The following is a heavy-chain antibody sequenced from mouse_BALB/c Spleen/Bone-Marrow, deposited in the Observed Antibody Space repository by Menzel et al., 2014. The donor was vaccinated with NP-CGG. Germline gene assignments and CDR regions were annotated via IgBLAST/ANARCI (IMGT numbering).Heavy chain of an antibody. D-gene: IGHD2-1*01. CDR2: ISYSGST. V-gene: IGHV3-8*02. J-gene: IGHJ1*01. CDR1: GDSITSGY. CDR3: ARRVYGKHFDV. Sequence: EVKLMESGPRLVKPSQALSLTCSVTGDSITSGYWNWIRKFPGNKLEYMGHISYSGSTYYNPSLKSRISITRDTSTNQYYLQLNSVTTEDTATYYCARRVYGKHFDVWGAGTTVTVSS.